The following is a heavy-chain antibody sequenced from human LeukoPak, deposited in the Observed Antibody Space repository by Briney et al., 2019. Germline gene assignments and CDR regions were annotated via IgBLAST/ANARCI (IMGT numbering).Heavy chain of an antibody. J-gene: IGHJ4*02. CDR1: GYIFTAYY. CDR2: INPNTGGT. V-gene: IGHV1-2*02. D-gene: IGHD5-18*01. Sequence: PRASVKVSCKASGYIFTAYYMYWVRQAPGQGLEWMGWINPNTGGTNYAQKFQGRVTITADKSTGTAYMELSSLRSDDTAVYYCARETGYAYGRAPLDYWGQGTLVTVSS. CDR3: ARETGYAYGRAPLDY.